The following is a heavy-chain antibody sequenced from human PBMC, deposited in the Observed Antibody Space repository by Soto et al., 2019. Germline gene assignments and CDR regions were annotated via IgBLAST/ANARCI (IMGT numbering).Heavy chain of an antibody. D-gene: IGHD3-9*01. CDR2: IFPGGST. Sequence: GGSLRLSCAASGFTFSTYTMNWVRQAPGKGLEWVAGIFPGGSTYYANSVKGRFTISRDHSQSSVFLQMSSLRDEDTAVYYCPKDRHPVGIWTFDFWGKETLFPVS. V-gene: IGHV3-23*03. CDR3: PKDRHPVGIWTFDF. CDR1: GFTFSTYT. J-gene: IGHJ4*02.